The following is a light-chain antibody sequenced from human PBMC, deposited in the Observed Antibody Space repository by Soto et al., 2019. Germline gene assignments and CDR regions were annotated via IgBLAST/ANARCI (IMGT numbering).Light chain of an antibody. CDR3: SSYAGSINFWL. CDR1: SSDIGGYNY. Sequence: QSALTQPPSASGSPGQSVTISCTGTSSDIGGYNYVSWYQQHPGKAPKLMISEVSKRPSGVPDRFSGSKSGNTASLTVSGLQAEDEADYYCSSYAGSINFWLFGGGTKVTV. J-gene: IGLJ3*02. CDR2: EVS. V-gene: IGLV2-8*01.